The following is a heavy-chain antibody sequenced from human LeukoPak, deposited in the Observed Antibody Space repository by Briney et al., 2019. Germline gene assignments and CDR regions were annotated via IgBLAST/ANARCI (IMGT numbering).Heavy chain of an antibody. CDR2: ITSSSSTI. CDR3: ARARRDGYQTHFDY. Sequence: GGSLRLSCAASGFTFSSYSMNWVRQAPGKGLEWISYITSSSSTIYYADSVKGRFTISRDNAKNSLYLQMNSLRAEDTAVYYCARARRDGYQTHFDYWGQGTLVTVSS. D-gene: IGHD5-24*01. CDR1: GFTFSSYS. J-gene: IGHJ4*02. V-gene: IGHV3-48*01.